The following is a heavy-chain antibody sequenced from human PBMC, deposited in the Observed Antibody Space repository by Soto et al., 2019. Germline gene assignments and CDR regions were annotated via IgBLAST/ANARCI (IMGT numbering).Heavy chain of an antibody. V-gene: IGHV4-59*08. CDR3: ARRGTVTTDQGKSNYYYSYMDV. Sequence: TLSLTGAVPGCPISKYYGSWMWLPPGKGLKRVRYIYYSGSTNYNPSLKSRVTISVDTSKNQFSLKLSSVTAADTAVYYCARRGTVTTDQGKSNYYYSYMDVWGKGTTVTVS. D-gene: IGHD4-4*01. CDR2: IYYSGST. J-gene: IGHJ6*03. CDR1: GCPISKYY.